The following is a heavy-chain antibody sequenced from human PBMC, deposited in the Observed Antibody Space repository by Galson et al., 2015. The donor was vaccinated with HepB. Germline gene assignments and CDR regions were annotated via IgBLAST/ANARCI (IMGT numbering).Heavy chain of an antibody. D-gene: IGHD6-13*01. Sequence: CAISGDSVSSNSAAWNWIRQSPSRGLEWLGRTYYRSKWYNDCAVSVKSRITINPDTSKNQFSLQLNSVTPEDTAVYYCARDEGGYSSSLGWGMDVWGQGTTVTVSS. J-gene: IGHJ6*02. V-gene: IGHV6-1*01. CDR3: ARDEGGYSSSLGWGMDV. CDR2: TYYRSKWYN. CDR1: GDSVSSNSAA.